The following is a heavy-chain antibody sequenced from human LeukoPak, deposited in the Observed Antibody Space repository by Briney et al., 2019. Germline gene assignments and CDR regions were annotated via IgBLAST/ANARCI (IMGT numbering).Heavy chain of an antibody. Sequence: GGSLRLSCAASGFTFSSYWMHWVRQAPGKGLVWVSRINSDGSSTSYADSVKGRFTISRDNAKNTLYLQMNSLRAEDTAVYYCARDRHVLRFLEWLKAARIDYYMDVWGKGTTVTVSS. D-gene: IGHD3-3*01. CDR3: ARDRHVLRFLEWLKAARIDYYMDV. CDR1: GFTFSSYW. CDR2: INSDGSST. J-gene: IGHJ6*03. V-gene: IGHV3-74*01.